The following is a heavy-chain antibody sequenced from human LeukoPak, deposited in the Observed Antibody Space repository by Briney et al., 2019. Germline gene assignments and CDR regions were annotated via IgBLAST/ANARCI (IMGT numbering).Heavy chain of an antibody. CDR1: GFTFSSYA. Sequence: GGSLRLSCAASGFTFSSYAMHWVRQAPGKGLEWVADISYDGSNKYYADSVKGRFTISRDNSKNTLYLQMNSLRAEDTAVYYCARDGEDTAMVAYFDYWGQGTLVTVSS. V-gene: IGHV3-30-3*01. J-gene: IGHJ4*02. CDR2: ISYDGSNK. CDR3: ARDGEDTAMVAYFDY. D-gene: IGHD5-18*01.